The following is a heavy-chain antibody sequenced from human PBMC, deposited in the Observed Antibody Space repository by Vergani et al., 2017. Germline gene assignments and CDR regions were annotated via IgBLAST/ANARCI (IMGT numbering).Heavy chain of an antibody. CDR2: IYYSGST. CDR1: GGSISSSNW. Sequence: QVQLQESGPGLVKPSGTLSLTCAVSGGSISSSNWWSWVRQPPGKGLGWIGSIYYSGSTYYNPSLKSRVTISVDTSKNQFSLKLSSVTAADTAVYYCARRQSGYDLENWFDPWGQGTLVTVSS. D-gene: IGHD5-12*01. V-gene: IGHV4-4*02. J-gene: IGHJ5*02. CDR3: ARRQSGYDLENWFDP.